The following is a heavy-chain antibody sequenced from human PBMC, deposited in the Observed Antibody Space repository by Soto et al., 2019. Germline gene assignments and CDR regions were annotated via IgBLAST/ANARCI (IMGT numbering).Heavy chain of an antibody. CDR2: INPSGGST. D-gene: IGHD3-10*01. CDR3: ACDQYGSWSSYFNWSDP. J-gene: IGHJ5*02. Sequence: ASVKVSCKASGYTFSSYYMNWVRHAPGQGLEWMGIINPSGGSTSYAQKFQGRVTMTRDTSTSTVYMELSSLRSEDTAVYYCACDQYGSWSSYFNWSDPWGQGTLVTAFS. V-gene: IGHV1-46*01. CDR1: GYTFSSYY.